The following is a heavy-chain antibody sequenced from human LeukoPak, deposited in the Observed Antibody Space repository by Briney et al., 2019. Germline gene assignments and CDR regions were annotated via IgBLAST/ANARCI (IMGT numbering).Heavy chain of an antibody. CDR2: INHLGSA. Sequence: PSETLSLTCTVSGGSISSYYWSWIRQTPGKGLEWIGSINHLGSAYYNPTLESRVTISVDTSKNHFSLKLNSVSAADTAVYYCAREDGSSGYDDFWGQGILVTVSS. J-gene: IGHJ4*02. CDR1: GGSISSYY. V-gene: IGHV4-59*04. CDR3: AREDGSSGYDDF. D-gene: IGHD3-22*01.